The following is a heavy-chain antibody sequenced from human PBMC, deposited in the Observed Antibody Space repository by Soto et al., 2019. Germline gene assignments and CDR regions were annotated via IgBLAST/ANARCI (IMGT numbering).Heavy chain of an antibody. CDR2: ISAYNGNT. J-gene: IGHJ5*02. CDR3: ARDFSVISPFDP. Sequence: ASVKGSCKASGYTFTIYCISWVRQAPEQGLEWMGWISAYNGNTNYAQKLQGRVTMTTDTSTSTAYMELRSLRSDDTAVYYCARDFSVISPFDPWGQGTLVTVSS. V-gene: IGHV1-18*01. D-gene: IGHD3-3*01. CDR1: GYTFTIYC.